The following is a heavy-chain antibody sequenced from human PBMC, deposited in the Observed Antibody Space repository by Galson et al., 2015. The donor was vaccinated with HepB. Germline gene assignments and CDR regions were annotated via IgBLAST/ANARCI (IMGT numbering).Heavy chain of an antibody. J-gene: IGHJ3*02. D-gene: IGHD6-19*01. CDR3: AKDDIPVPNGAFDI. CDR2: ISGSGDST. CDR1: GFTSSNFA. V-gene: IGHV3-23*01. Sequence: SLRLSCAASGFTSSNFAMNWVRQAPGKGLEWVSGISGSGDSTYYADSVKGRFTISRDNSKNTLYLQMNTLRAGDTALYYCAKDDIPVPNGAFDIWGQGTIVTVSS.